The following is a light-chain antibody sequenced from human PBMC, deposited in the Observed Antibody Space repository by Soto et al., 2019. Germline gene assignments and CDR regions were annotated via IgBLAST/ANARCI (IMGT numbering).Light chain of an antibody. CDR1: SSNIGAGYD. V-gene: IGLV1-40*01. CDR2: GNS. J-gene: IGLJ1*01. Sequence: QSVLTQPPSVSGAPGQRVTISCTGSSSNIGAGYDVHWYQQLPGTAPKLLIYGNSNRPSGVPDRFSGSKSGTSASLAITGLQAEDAADYYCQSYGSSLSVVFGTGTKLTVL. CDR3: QSYGSSLSVV.